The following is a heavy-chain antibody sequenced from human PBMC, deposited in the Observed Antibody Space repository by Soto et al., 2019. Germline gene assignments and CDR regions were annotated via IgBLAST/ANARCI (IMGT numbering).Heavy chain of an antibody. V-gene: IGHV4-31*03. CDR1: GYSITAGGYY. D-gene: IGHD3-22*01. CDR3: ARMYSSGSGWFHP. Sequence: SETLSLTCSVSGYSITAGGYYWSWIRQHPGKGLEWIGSFYSSGSIIYNPSLKSRVSISGDTSRNQFSMTLTSVTAADTALYYCARMYSSGSGWFHPWGQGT. CDR2: FYSSGSI. J-gene: IGHJ5*02.